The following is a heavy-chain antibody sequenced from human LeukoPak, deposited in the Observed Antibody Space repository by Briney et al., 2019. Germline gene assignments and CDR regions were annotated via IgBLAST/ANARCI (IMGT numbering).Heavy chain of an antibody. V-gene: IGHV3-53*01. CDR3: SSDLLY. CDR1: GVTVTRQY. D-gene: IGHD2-15*01. J-gene: IGHJ4*02. Sequence: GGSLRLSCVPSGVTVTRQYMNWVRRAPGKGLEWVTVIYGVDVPSYADSVKGRFTISRDNSKNTVYLQMNSLRAEDTAVYYGSSDLLYWGQGTLVSVSS. CDR2: IYGVDVP.